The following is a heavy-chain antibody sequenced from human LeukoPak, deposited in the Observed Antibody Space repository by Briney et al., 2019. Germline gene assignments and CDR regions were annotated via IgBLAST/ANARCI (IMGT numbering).Heavy chain of an antibody. V-gene: IGHV4-34*01. Sequence: SETLSLTCAVYGGSFSDYYWSWIRQPPGKGLEWIGEINHSGSTNYNPSLKSRVTISVDTPKNQFSLKLSSVTAADTAVYYCARGSLALIDYWGQGTLVTVSS. CDR2: INHSGST. D-gene: IGHD5-12*01. CDR1: GGSFSDYY. J-gene: IGHJ4*02. CDR3: ARGSLALIDY.